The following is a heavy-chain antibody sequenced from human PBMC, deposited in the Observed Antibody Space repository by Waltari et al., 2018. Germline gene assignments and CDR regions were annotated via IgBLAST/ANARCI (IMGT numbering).Heavy chain of an antibody. V-gene: IGHV4-59*11. CDR1: GGSISTHF. Sequence: QVQLQESGPGLVKPSETLSLICSVSGGSISTHFWGWIRQPPGKTLEWIGNIYSSGSTNYNPSLTSRVTISLYMSKNQFSLKLRSVSAADTAVYYCARASYGSGSSWFDPWGQGNLVTVSS. J-gene: IGHJ5*02. CDR2: IYSSGST. D-gene: IGHD3-10*01. CDR3: ARASYGSGSSWFDP.